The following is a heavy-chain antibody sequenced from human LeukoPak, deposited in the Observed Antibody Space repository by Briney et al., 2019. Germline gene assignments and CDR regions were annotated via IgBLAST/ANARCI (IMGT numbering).Heavy chain of an antibody. D-gene: IGHD5-18*01. V-gene: IGHV1-2*02. CDR2: INPNSGGT. CDR3: ARKRGQSNTAMNWFDP. CDR1: GYTFTGYY. J-gene: IGHJ5*02. Sequence: GASVKVSCKASGYTFTGYYMHWVRQAPGQGLEWMGWINPNSGGTNYAQKFQGRVTMTRDTSISTAYMELSRLRSDDTAVYYCARKRGQSNTAMNWFDPWGQGTLVTVSS.